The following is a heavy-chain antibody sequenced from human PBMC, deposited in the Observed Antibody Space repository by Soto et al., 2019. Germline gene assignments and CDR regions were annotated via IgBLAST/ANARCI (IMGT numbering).Heavy chain of an antibody. Sequence: EVQLVESGGGLVQPGGSLRLSCSASGFTFSSYGMHWVRQGPGKGLEWVSAIGTAGDTNYAGSVKGRFTISRENAKNSLYLQMNSLRAGDTAIYFCARAIGPTLFDYWGQGTLVTVSS. CDR1: GFTFSSYG. CDR2: IGTAGDT. V-gene: IGHV3-13*04. J-gene: IGHJ4*02. D-gene: IGHD3-22*01. CDR3: ARAIGPTLFDY.